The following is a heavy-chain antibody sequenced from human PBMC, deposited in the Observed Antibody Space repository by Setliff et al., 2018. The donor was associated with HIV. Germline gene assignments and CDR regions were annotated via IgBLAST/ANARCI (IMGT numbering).Heavy chain of an antibody. J-gene: IGHJ4*01. V-gene: IGHV1-69*13. CDR1: GRSFSSYA. CDR2: IIPIFGTT. D-gene: IGHD6-19*01. Sequence: ASVKVSCKTSGRSFSSYAVSWVRQAPGQGLEWTGGIIPIFGTTNYAQKFQGRVTITADESASTVYMELSSLRSEDTALYYCARDGLLVAGIRFDYWGQGTLVTVSS. CDR3: ARDGLLVAGIRFDY.